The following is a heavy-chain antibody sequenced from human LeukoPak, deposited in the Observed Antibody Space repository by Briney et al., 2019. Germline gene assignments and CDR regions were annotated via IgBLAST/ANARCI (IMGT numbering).Heavy chain of an antibody. CDR2: IYYSGST. CDR1: GGSISSNSYY. D-gene: IGHD3-22*01. V-gene: IGHV4-39*07. CDR3: ARDRDSSGYIGYFDY. J-gene: IGHJ4*02. Sequence: PSETLSLTCTVSGGSISSNSYYWGWIRQPPGKGLEWIGSIYYSGSTYYSPPLKSRVTISVDTSKNQFSLKLSSVTAADTAVYYCARDRDSSGYIGYFDYWGQGTLVTVSS.